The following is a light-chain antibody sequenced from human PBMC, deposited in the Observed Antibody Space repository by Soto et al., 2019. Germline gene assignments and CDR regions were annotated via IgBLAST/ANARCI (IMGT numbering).Light chain of an antibody. J-gene: IGLJ1*01. CDR3: CSYVGSYTSYV. V-gene: IGLV2-11*01. CDR2: DVT. CDR1: SSDVGTYNF. Sequence: QSALTQPRSVSGSPGQSVTISCTGTSSDVGTYNFVSWYQQHPGKAPKFMIYDVTKRPSGVPDRFSGSKSGNTASLTISGHQAEDEADYYCCSYVGSYTSYVFGTGTKVTVL.